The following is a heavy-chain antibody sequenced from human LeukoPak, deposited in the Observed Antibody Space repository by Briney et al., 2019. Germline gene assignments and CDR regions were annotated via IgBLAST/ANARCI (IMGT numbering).Heavy chain of an antibody. CDR3: ARVRSSGWLVYFDY. D-gene: IGHD6-19*01. J-gene: IGHJ4*02. CDR2: IYYSGST. Sequence: SETLSLTCTVSGGSISSGGYYWSWIRQHPGKGLEWIGYIYYSGSTYYNPSLKSRVTISVDTSKSQFSLKLSSVTAADTAVYYCARVRSSGWLVYFDYWGQGTLVTVSS. CDR1: GGSISSGGYY. V-gene: IGHV4-31*03.